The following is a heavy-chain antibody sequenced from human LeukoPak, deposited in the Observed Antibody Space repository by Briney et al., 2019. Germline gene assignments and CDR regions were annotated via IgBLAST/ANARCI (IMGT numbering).Heavy chain of an antibody. J-gene: IGHJ4*02. D-gene: IGHD2-21*02. CDR3: ARGERGAYCGGDCYSSPYYFDY. CDR1: GYTLTELS. V-gene: IGHV1-69*13. CDR2: IIHIFGTA. Sequence: SVKVSCKVSGYTLTELSMHLVRQAPGQGLEWMGGIIHIFGTANYAQKLQGRVTITADESTSTAYMELSSLRSEDTAVYYCARGERGAYCGGDCYSSPYYFDYWGQGTLVTVSS.